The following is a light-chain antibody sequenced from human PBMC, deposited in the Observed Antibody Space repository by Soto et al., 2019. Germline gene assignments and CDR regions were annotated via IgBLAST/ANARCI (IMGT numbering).Light chain of an antibody. V-gene: IGLV2-14*01. J-gene: IGLJ1*01. CDR3: SSYTSSSTYV. Sequence: QSVLTQPASVSGSPGQSITISCTGTSSDVGASNYVSWYQQHPAKAPKLIISEVNYRPSGVSNRFSGSKSGNTASLTISGLQVEDEADYYCSSYTSSSTYVFGTGTKVTVL. CDR1: SSDVGASNY. CDR2: EVN.